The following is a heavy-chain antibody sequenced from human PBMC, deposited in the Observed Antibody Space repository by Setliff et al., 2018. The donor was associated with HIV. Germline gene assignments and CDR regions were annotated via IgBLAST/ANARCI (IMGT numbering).Heavy chain of an antibody. J-gene: IGHJ3*02. V-gene: IGHV4-31*03. D-gene: IGHD3-16*01. CDR3: ARDLVIMFGGVSGDVFDI. Sequence: SETLSLTCTVSGGSISSGGYYWSWIRQHPGKGLEWIGYIYYSGSTYYNPSLKSRVTISVDTSKNQFSLRLSSVTAADTAVYYCARDLVIMFGGVSGDVFDIWGQGTMVTVSS. CDR2: IYYSGST. CDR1: GGSISSGGYY.